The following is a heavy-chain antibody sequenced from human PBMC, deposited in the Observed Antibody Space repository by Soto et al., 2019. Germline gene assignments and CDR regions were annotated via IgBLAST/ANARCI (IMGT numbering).Heavy chain of an antibody. J-gene: IGHJ6*02. Sequence: EVQLVESGGGLVQPGGSLRLSCAVSGFSFGNNWMHWVRQAPGKGLEWVSRMNSDGSTINYADSVKGRFTVSRDNAKNTLYLQMNSLRAEDTAVYYCARGACSSTSCSYYYYYYGMDVWGQGTTVTVSS. CDR3: ARGACSSTSCSYYYYYYGMDV. CDR2: MNSDGSTI. V-gene: IGHV3-74*01. D-gene: IGHD2-2*01. CDR1: GFSFGNNW.